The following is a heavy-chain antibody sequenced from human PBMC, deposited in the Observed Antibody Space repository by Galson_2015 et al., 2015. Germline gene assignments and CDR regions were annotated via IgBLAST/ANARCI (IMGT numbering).Heavy chain of an antibody. J-gene: IGHJ4*02. CDR1: GYTFTGYY. CDR2: INPNSGGT. D-gene: IGHD6-6*01. CDR3: ARDQEAQLVSDY. V-gene: IGHV1-2*06. Sequence: SVKVSCKASGYTFTGYYMHWVRQAPGQGLEWMGRINPNSGGTNYAQKFQGRVTMTRDTSISTAYMELSRLRSDDTAVYYCARDQEAQLVSDYWGQGTLVTVSS.